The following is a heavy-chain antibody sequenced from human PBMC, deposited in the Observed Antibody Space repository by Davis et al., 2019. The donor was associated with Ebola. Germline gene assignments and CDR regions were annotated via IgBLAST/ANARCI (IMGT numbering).Heavy chain of an antibody. CDR2: ISSSSSYI. CDR3: VNLKAGDDYSNPLGMDV. Sequence: GESLKISCAASGFTFSSYSMNWVRQAPGKGLEWVSSISSSSSYIYYADSVKGRFTISRDNAKNSLYLQMSSLRAEDTAVYYCVNLKAGDDYSNPLGMDVWGQGTTVTVSS. CDR1: GFTFSSYS. V-gene: IGHV3-21*01. J-gene: IGHJ6*02. D-gene: IGHD4-11*01.